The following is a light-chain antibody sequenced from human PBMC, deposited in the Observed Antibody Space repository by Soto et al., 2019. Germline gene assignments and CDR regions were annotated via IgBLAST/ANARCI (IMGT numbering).Light chain of an antibody. V-gene: IGKV1-5*01. CDR2: DAS. Sequence: DIQMTQSPSTLSVSVGDRVTITCRASQSISSWLAWYQQKPGKAPKLLIYDASSLESGVPSRFSGSGSGTEFTLTISSLQPDDFATYYCQQYNSYLLTFGGGTKVDIK. J-gene: IGKJ4*01. CDR3: QQYNSYLLT. CDR1: QSISSW.